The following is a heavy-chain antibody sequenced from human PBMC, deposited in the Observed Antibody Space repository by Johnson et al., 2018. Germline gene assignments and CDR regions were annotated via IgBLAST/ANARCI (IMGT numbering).Heavy chain of an antibody. CDR1: GFIFSSYG. J-gene: IGHJ1*01. V-gene: IGHV3-33*01. CDR3: ATTTTVAWVGFFQK. Sequence: VQLVESGGGVVQPGRSLRLSCKASGFIFSSYGMHWVRQAPGKGLEWVAFIWYDGRKKYYTDSVKGRFTISRDDSKNTLYLQMNSLRAGDTAMYYCATTTTVAWVGFFQKWGQGTLVTVSA. D-gene: IGHD4-23*01. CDR2: IWYDGRKK.